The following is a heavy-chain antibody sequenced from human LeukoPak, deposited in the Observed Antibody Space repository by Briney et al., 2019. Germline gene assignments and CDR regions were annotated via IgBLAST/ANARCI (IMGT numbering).Heavy chain of an antibody. Sequence: GGSLRLSCAASGFTFSSYWMSWVRQAPGKGLEWVANIKQDGSEKYYVDSVKGRFTISRDNAKNSLYLQMNSLRAEDTAVYYCARGLYDYVWGSYRPIWGFDYWGQGTLVTVSS. D-gene: IGHD3-16*02. CDR3: ARGLYDYVWGSYRPIWGFDY. CDR2: IKQDGSEK. V-gene: IGHV3-7*01. J-gene: IGHJ4*02. CDR1: GFTFSSYW.